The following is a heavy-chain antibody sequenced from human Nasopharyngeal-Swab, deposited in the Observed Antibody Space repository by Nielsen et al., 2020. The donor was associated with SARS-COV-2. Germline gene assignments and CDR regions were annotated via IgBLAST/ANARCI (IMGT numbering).Heavy chain of an antibody. Sequence: GGSLRLSCAASGFTFSGSAMHWVRQASGKGLEWVGRIRSKANSYATAYAASVKGRLTISRDDSKNTAYLQMNSLKTEDTAVYYCTSRNPETGSYWGQGTLVTVSS. CDR2: IRSKANSYAT. J-gene: IGHJ4*02. CDR3: TSRNPETGSY. D-gene: IGHD1-14*01. CDR1: GFTFSGSA. V-gene: IGHV3-73*01.